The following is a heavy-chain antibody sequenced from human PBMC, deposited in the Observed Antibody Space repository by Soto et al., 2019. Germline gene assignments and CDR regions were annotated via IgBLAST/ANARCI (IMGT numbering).Heavy chain of an antibody. CDR2: IIPIFGTA. J-gene: IGHJ6*02. V-gene: IGHV1-69*01. D-gene: IGHD3-10*01. CDR1: GGTFSSYA. Sequence: QVQLVQSGAEVKKPGSSVKVSCKASGGTFSSYAISWVRQAPGQGLEWMGGIIPIFGTANYAQKFQGRVTITADESTSTAYMELSSLRSEDTAVYYCARTIGSGRGYYYYGMDVWGQGTTVTVSS. CDR3: ARTIGSGRGYYYYGMDV.